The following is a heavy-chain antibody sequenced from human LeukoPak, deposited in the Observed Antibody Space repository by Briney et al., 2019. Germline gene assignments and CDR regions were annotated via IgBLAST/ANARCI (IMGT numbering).Heavy chain of an antibody. V-gene: IGHV3-48*01. CDR3: ARDTETTHFDY. D-gene: IGHD1-7*01. CDR1: GFTFSSYS. J-gene: IGHJ4*02. Sequence: GGSLRLSCAASGFTFSSYSMNWVRQAPGKGLEWLSYISGSSSTKYYADSLKGRLTISRDNAKNSLYLEMSSLRAEDTAVYYCARDTETTHFDYWGQGTLVTVSS. CDR2: ISGSSSTK.